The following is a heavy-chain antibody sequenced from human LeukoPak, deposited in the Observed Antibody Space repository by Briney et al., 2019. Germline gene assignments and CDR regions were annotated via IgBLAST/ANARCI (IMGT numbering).Heavy chain of an antibody. CDR3: ARMYYYDSSGYFWYFDL. CDR1: GYSFTSYW. Sequence: GESLKISCKGTGYSFTSYWIGWVRQLPGKGLEWRGMIYPGDSDTRYSPSFQGQVTISADKSISTAYLQWSGLKASDTAMYYCARMYYYDSSGYFWYFDLWGRGTLVTVSS. V-gene: IGHV5-51*01. J-gene: IGHJ2*01. CDR2: IYPGDSDT. D-gene: IGHD3-22*01.